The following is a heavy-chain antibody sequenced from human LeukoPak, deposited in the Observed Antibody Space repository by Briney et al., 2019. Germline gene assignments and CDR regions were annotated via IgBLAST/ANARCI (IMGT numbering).Heavy chain of an antibody. Sequence: SETLSLTCTVSGGSISSYYWSWIRQPPGKGLEWIGYIYYSGSTNYSPSLKSRVTISVDTSKNQFSLKLSSVTAADTAVYYCARWYSSVLDYWGQGTLVTVSS. CDR2: IYYSGST. D-gene: IGHD6-19*01. V-gene: IGHV4-59*01. J-gene: IGHJ4*02. CDR1: GGSISSYY. CDR3: ARWYSSVLDY.